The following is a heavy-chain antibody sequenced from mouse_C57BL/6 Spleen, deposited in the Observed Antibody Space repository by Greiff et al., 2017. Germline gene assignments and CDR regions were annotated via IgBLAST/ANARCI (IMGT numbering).Heavy chain of an antibody. V-gene: IGHV1-5*01. CDR1: GYTFTSYW. CDR2: IYPGNSDT. J-gene: IGHJ4*01. D-gene: IGHD2-3*01. Sequence: EVQLQQSGTVLARPGASVKMSCKTSGYTFTSYWMHWVKQRPGQGLEWIGAIYPGNSDTSSNQKFKGKAKLTAVTSASTAYMELSSLTNEDSAVYYCTRDDGYTYYAMDYWGQGTSVTVSS. CDR3: TRDDGYTYYAMDY.